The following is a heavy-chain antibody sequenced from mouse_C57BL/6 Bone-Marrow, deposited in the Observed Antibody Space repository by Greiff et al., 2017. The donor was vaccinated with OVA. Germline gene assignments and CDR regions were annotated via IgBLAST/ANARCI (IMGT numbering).Heavy chain of an antibody. J-gene: IGHJ4*01. V-gene: IGHV1-15*01. CDR1: GYTFTDYE. CDR3: TRGYSNYYAMDY. CDR2: IDLATGGT. D-gene: IGHD2-5*01. Sequence: QVQLKQSGAELVRPGASVTLSCKASGYTFTDYEMHWVKQTPVHGLEWIGAIDLATGGTAYNQKFKGKAILTADKSSSTAYMELRSLTSEDSAVYYCTRGYSNYYAMDYWGQGTSVTVSS.